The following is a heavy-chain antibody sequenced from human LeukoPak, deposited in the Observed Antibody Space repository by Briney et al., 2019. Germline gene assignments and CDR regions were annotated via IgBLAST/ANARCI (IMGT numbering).Heavy chain of an antibody. CDR2: IYYSGST. CDR1: GGSFSGYY. CDR3: VGSPDYGGKKGPFDY. J-gene: IGHJ4*02. Sequence: MTSETLSLTCAVYGGSFSGYYWSWIRQSPGKGLEWIGSIYYSGSTYYNPSLKSRVTISVDTSKNQFSLKLSSVTAADTAVYYCVGSPDYGGKKGPFDYWGQGTLVTVSS. V-gene: IGHV4-34*01. D-gene: IGHD4-23*01.